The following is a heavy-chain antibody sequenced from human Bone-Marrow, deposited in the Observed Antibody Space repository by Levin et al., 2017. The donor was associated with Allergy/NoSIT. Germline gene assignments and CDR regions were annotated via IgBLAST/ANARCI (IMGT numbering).Heavy chain of an antibody. CDR1: GFTFSSYG. D-gene: IGHD5-18*01. Sequence: GESLKISCAASGFTFSSYGMHWVRQAPGKGLEWVAVISYDGSNKYYADSVKGRFTISRDNSKNTLYLQMNSLRAEDTAVYYCAKDFHQTDSYGYFWGQGTLVTVSS. V-gene: IGHV3-30*18. CDR3: AKDFHQTDSYGYF. J-gene: IGHJ4*02. CDR2: ISYDGSNK.